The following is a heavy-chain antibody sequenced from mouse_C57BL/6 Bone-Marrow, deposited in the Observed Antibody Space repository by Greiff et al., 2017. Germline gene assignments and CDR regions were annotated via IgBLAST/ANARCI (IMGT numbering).Heavy chain of an antibody. Sequence: EVKLVESGGGLVKPGGSLKLSCAASGFTFSSYAMSWVRQTPEKRLEWVATISDGGSYTYYPDNVKGRFTISRDKAKNNLYLQMSHRKSEDTAMYYCARAAVVPVDYGGQGTTLTVAS. CDR1: GFTFSSYA. CDR3: ARAAVVPVDY. D-gene: IGHD1-1*01. V-gene: IGHV5-4*03. CDR2: ISDGGSYT. J-gene: IGHJ2*01.